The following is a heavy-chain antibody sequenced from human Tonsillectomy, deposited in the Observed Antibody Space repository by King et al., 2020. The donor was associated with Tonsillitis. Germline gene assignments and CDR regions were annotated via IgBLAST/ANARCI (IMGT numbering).Heavy chain of an antibody. D-gene: IGHD4-23*01. J-gene: IGHJ4*02. Sequence: ITLKESGPTLVRPTQTLTLTCTFSGLSLTTSEVNVGWIRQPPGKALEWLALIYWDGDKWYSPSLKSRLTITKDTSKKQVVLTMPNVAPVDTATYFCAHTTHYGGDSWYFDYWGQGTLGTVSS. V-gene: IGHV2-5*02. CDR1: GLSLTTSEVN. CDR3: AHTTHYGGDSWYFDY. CDR2: IYWDGDK.